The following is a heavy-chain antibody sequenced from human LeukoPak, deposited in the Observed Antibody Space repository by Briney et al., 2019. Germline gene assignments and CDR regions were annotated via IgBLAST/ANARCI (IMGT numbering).Heavy chain of an antibody. CDR2: INPNSGGT. Sequence: ASVKVSCKASGYTFTGYYMHWMRQAPGQGLEWMGWINPNSGGTNNAQKFQGWVTMTRDTSISTAYMELSRLRSDDTAVYYCARDGGNSGPFDYWGRGTLVTVSS. CDR3: ARDGGNSGPFDY. CDR1: GYTFTGYY. J-gene: IGHJ4*02. D-gene: IGHD4-23*01. V-gene: IGHV1-2*04.